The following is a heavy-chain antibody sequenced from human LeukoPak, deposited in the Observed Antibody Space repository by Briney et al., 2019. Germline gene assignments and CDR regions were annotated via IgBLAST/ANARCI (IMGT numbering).Heavy chain of an antibody. Sequence: SETLSLTCTVSGDSISSYYWSWIRQPPGKGLEWIGYMYCSGRTNYDPVLKSRVTISVDTSKNQFSLKLSSGTAADTAEYYWARHEGPRGGMATTPWGQGTLVTVSS. CDR1: GDSISSYY. CDR3: ARHEGPRGGMATTP. J-gene: IGHJ5*02. D-gene: IGHD5-24*01. V-gene: IGHV4-59*08. CDR2: MYCSGRT.